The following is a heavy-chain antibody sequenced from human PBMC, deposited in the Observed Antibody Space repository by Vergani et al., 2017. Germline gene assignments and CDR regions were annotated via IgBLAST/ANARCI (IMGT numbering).Heavy chain of an antibody. CDR3: ARAYGRYDWFDY. J-gene: IGHJ4*01. Sequence: EVHLLESGGGLVQPGGSLRLSCAASGFTFSNSAVSWVRQAPGKGLEWVSGISASGAPTYYADSVKGRVTISRDNSKNTLYLQMNSLRVEDTAVYYCARAYGRYDWFDYWGQRTLVTVAS. D-gene: IGHD1-20*01. V-gene: IGHV3-23*01. CDR1: GFTFSNSA. CDR2: ISASGAPT.